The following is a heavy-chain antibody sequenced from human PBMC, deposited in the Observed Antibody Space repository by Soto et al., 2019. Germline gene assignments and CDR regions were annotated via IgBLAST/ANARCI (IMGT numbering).Heavy chain of an antibody. Sequence: SLRLSCATSGFPFSDYYMSWIRQAPGKGLEWLSHISPKSTYRNYADSVKGRFTISRDNTKSSLFLQMNSLGVEDTAVYYCARGGGGGLFEHWGQGXLVTVYS. CDR1: GFPFSDYY. D-gene: IGHD2-21*01. V-gene: IGHV3-11*06. CDR3: ARGGGGGLFEH. J-gene: IGHJ4*02. CDR2: ISPKSTYR.